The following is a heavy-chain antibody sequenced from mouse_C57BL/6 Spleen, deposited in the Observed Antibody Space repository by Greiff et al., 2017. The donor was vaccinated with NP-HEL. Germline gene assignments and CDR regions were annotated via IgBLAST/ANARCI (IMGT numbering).Heavy chain of an antibody. J-gene: IGHJ2*01. CDR2: IDPENGDT. Sequence: VQLQQSGAELVRPGASVKLSCTASGFNIKDDYMHWVKQRPEQGLEWIGWIDPENGDTEYASKFQGKATITADTSSNTAYLQLSSLTSEDTAVYYCTTGGDGYRYYFDYWGQGTTLTVSS. D-gene: IGHD2-3*01. CDR1: GFNIKDDY. CDR3: TTGGDGYRYYFDY. V-gene: IGHV14-4*01.